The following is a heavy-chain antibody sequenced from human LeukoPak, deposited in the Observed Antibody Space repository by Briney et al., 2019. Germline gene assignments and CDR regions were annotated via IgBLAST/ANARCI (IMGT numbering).Heavy chain of an antibody. CDR1: GFTFSSYA. J-gene: IGHJ4*02. V-gene: IGHV3-30-3*01. Sequence: PGGSLRLSCAASGFTFSSYAMHWVRQAPGKGLEWVALISDDGSKNYYAGSVKGRFTISRDNSKNTPYLQMNSLRAEDTAVYYCAREGKRDDYNFFDYWGQGTLVTVSS. D-gene: IGHD5-24*01. CDR3: AREGKRDDYNFFDY. CDR2: ISDDGSKN.